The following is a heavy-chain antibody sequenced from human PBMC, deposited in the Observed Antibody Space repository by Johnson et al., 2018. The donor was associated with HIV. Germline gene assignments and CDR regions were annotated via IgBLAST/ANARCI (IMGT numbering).Heavy chain of an antibody. CDR2: IYSGGST. CDR3: ARAYTYGAFDI. D-gene: IGHD5-18*01. V-gene: IGHV3-66*01. CDR1: GFIVSSNY. J-gene: IGHJ3*02. Sequence: VQLVESGGGLVQPGGSLRLSCAASGFIVSSNYMNWVRQAPGKGLEWVSVIYSGGSTYHADSVKGRFIISRDNSKRTLYLQMNSLRAEDTAVYYCARAYTYGAFDIWGQGTTVTISS.